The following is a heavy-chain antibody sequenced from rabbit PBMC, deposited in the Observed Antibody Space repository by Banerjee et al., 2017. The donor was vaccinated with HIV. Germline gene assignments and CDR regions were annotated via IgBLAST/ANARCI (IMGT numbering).Heavy chain of an antibody. CDR2: IYTGSSGST. V-gene: IGHV1S40*01. Sequence: QSLEESGGDLVKPGASLTLTCTASGFSFSSAYDMCWVRQAPGKGLEWIAYIYTGSSGSTYYASWAKGRFTISRTSSTTVTLQMTSLTAADTATYFCARADISGHYFDLWGPGTLVTVS. CDR3: ARADISGHYFDL. CDR1: GFSFSSAYD. J-gene: IGHJ4*01. D-gene: IGHD4-1*01.